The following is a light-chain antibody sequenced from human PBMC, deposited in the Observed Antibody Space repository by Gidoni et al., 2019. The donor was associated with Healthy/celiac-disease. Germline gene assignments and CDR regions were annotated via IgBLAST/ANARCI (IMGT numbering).Light chain of an antibody. Sequence: SSELTQDPAVSVALGQTVRITCQGDSLRSSYASWYQQKPGQAPVLVIYGKNNRPSWIPDRFSGSSSGNTASLTITGAQAEDEADYYCNSRDSSGNHLVFGGGTKLTVL. CDR1: SLRSSY. V-gene: IGLV3-19*01. CDR3: NSRDSSGNHLV. CDR2: GKN. J-gene: IGLJ2*01.